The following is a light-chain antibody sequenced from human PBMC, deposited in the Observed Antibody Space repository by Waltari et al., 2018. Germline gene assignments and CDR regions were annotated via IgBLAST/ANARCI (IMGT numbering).Light chain of an antibody. V-gene: IGLV1-44*01. CDR3: AAWDDALNGRV. CDR2: TND. CDR1: SSNIGGNG. Sequence: QSVLAQPPSASGTPGQGVTISCSGSSSNIGGNGVSWYQQLPGTAPKLLIHTNDQRPSVVPDRFSASKAGTSASLAISGLQSEDEAHYFCAAWDDALNGRVFGGGTKVTVL. J-gene: IGLJ3*02.